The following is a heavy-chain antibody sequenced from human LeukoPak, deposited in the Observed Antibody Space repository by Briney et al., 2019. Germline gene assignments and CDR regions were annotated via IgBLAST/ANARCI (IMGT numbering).Heavy chain of an antibody. J-gene: IGHJ4*02. CDR1: GFTFSSYA. CDR2: ISSNGGST. CDR3: ARDLPLSGSYPLSFDY. V-gene: IGHV3-64*01. D-gene: IGHD1-26*01. Sequence: GGSLRLSCAASGFTFSSYAMHWVRQAPGKGLEYVSAISSNGGSTYYANSVKGRFTISRDNSKNTLYLQMGSLRAEDMAVYYCARDLPLSGSYPLSFDYWGQGTLVTVSS.